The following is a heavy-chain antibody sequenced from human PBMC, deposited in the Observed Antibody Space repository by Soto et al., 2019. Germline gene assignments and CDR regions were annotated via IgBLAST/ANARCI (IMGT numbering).Heavy chain of an antibody. CDR1: GGTFSSYA. CDR2: IIPIFGTA. V-gene: IGHV1-69*13. J-gene: IGHJ5*02. CDR3: AREAPYGDYWRWFDP. Sequence: AASVKGSCKASGGTFSSYAISWVRQAPGQGLEWMGGIIPIFGTANYAQKFQGRVTITADESTSTAYMELSSLRSEDTAVYYCAREAPYGDYWRWFDPWGQGTLVTVSS. D-gene: IGHD4-17*01.